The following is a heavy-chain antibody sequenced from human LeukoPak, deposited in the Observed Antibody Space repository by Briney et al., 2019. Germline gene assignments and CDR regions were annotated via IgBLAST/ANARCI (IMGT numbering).Heavy chain of an antibody. CDR1: GFTFSGYG. CDR3: ASDTYGYVTPGYFDY. D-gene: IGHD5-18*01. J-gene: IGHJ4*02. V-gene: IGHV4-59*04. Sequence: PGGSLRLSCTASGFTFSGYGMHWVRQPPGKGLEWIGGIYYSGSTYYNPSLKSRVTISVDTSKNQFSLKLSSVTAADMAVYYCASDTYGYVTPGYFDYWGQGILVTVSS. CDR2: IYYSGST.